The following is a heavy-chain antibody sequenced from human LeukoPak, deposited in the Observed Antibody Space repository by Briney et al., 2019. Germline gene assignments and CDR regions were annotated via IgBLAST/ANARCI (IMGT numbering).Heavy chain of an antibody. J-gene: IGHJ6*02. V-gene: IGHV3-53*01. CDR3: ARDLPPAPWNGMDV. CDR1: GLTVSSNY. CDR2: IYSGGST. D-gene: IGHD2-2*01. Sequence: PGGSLRLSCAASGLTVSSNYMSWVRQAPGKGLEWVSVIYSGGSTYYAGSVKGRFTISRDNSKNTLYLQMNSLRPEDTAVYYCARDLPPAPWNGMDVWGQGTTVTVSS.